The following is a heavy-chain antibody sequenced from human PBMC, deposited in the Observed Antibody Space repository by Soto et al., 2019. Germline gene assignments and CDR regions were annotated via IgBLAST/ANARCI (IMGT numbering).Heavy chain of an antibody. CDR3: AKGDNDFWSGYYNFDY. J-gene: IGHJ4*02. V-gene: IGHV3-23*01. Sequence: GGSLRLSCAASGFSFKTYAMNWVRQAPGKGLEWVSSISGSGDSTYYADSVKGRFTISRDKSKNTLYLQMNSLRAEDTAMYYCAKGDNDFWSGYYNFDYWGQGTPVTVSS. D-gene: IGHD3-3*01. CDR2: ISGSGDST. CDR1: GFSFKTYA.